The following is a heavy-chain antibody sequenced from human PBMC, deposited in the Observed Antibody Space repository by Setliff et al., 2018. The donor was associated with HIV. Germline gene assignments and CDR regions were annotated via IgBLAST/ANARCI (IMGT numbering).Heavy chain of an antibody. CDR2: IYSVDSDT. V-gene: IGHV5-51*01. Sequence: GESLKISCKGSGYSFTSYWIGWARQMPGKGLEWMGIIYSVDSDTRYSPSSQGQVTISADKSISTAYLQWSSLKASDTAMYYCARLDMYYYDSSGSMAFDIWGQGTMVT. CDR3: ARLDMYYYDSSGSMAFDI. J-gene: IGHJ3*02. CDR1: GYSFTSYW. D-gene: IGHD3-22*01.